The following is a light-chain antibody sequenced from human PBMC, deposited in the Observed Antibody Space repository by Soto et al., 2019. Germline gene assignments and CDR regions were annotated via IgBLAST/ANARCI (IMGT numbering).Light chain of an antibody. CDR1: QSVSSNY. V-gene: IGKV3-20*01. CDR3: QQYGSSPLFA. CDR2: GAS. Sequence: EIVLTQSPGTLSLSPGERATLSCRASQSVSSNYLAGYQQKPGQAPRLLIYGASSRATGIPDRFSGSGSGTDFTLTISSLEPEDFAVDYCQQYGSSPLFAFGPGAEVDLK. J-gene: IGKJ3*01.